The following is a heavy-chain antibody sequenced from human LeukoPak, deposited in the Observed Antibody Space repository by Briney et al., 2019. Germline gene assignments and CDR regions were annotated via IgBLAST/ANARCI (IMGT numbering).Heavy chain of an antibody. V-gene: IGHV3-48*04. Sequence: GGSLRLSCAASGFTFSNYNMNWVRQAPGKGLEWVSYISSSSSTIYYADSVKGRFTISRDNAKNSVYLQMNSLRAEDTAVYYCARAMDVWGQGTTVTVSS. J-gene: IGHJ6*02. CDR2: ISSSSSTI. CDR3: ARAMDV. CDR1: GFTFSNYN.